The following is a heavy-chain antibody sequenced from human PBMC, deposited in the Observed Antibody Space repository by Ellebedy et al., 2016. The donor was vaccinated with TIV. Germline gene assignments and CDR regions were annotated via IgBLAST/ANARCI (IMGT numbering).Heavy chain of an antibody. V-gene: IGHV3-30*04. CDR2: ISYDGSDK. J-gene: IGHJ4*02. D-gene: IGHD1-26*01. CDR1: GFIFTSYT. Sequence: GGSLRLSXEASGFIFTSYTLHWVRQAPGRGLEWVAVISYDGSDKYFADSVKGRFTISRDNSKNTLYLHMNSLRAEDTAVYYCAGDGGSYGFRYFDYWGQGTVVTVSS. CDR3: AGDGGSYGFRYFDY.